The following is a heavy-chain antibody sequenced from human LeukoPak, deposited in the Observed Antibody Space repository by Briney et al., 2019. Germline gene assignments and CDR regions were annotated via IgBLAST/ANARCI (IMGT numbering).Heavy chain of an antibody. CDR1: GFTFSSYA. J-gene: IGHJ4*02. CDR2: ISYDGSNK. V-gene: IGHV3-30-3*02. CDR3: AKIRTVAGFDY. D-gene: IGHD6-19*01. Sequence: GRSLRLSCAASGFTFSSYAMHWVRQAPGKGLEWVAVISYDGSNKYYADSVKGRFTISRDNSKNTLYLQMNSLRAEDTAVYYCAKIRTVAGFDYWGQGTLVTVSS.